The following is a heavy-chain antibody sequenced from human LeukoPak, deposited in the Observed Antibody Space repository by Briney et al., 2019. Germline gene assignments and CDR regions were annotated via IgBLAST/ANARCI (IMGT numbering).Heavy chain of an antibody. J-gene: IGHJ4*02. V-gene: IGHV4-39*01. D-gene: IGHD5-24*01. Sequence: PSETLSLTCTVSGGSISSSSYYWGWIRQPPGKGLEWIGSIYYSGSTYYNPSLKSRVTISVDTSKNQFSLKLSSVTAADTAVYYCARLCTDGYNLCRWGQGTLVTVSS. CDR3: ARLCTDGYNLCR. CDR2: IYYSGST. CDR1: GGSISSSSYY.